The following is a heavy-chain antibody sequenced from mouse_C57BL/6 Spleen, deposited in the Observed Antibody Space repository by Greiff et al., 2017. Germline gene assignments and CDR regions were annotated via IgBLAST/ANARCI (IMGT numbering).Heavy chain of an antibody. Sequence: QVHVKQSGAELVKPGASVKISCKASGYAFSSYWMNWVKQRPGKGLEWIGQIYPGDGDTNYNGKFKGKATLTADKSSSTAYMQLSSLTSEDSAVYFCARDSSGPYYFDYWSQGTTLTVSS. CDR2: IYPGDGDT. CDR3: ARDSSGPYYFDY. CDR1: GYAFSSYW. J-gene: IGHJ2*01. D-gene: IGHD3-2*02. V-gene: IGHV1-80*01.